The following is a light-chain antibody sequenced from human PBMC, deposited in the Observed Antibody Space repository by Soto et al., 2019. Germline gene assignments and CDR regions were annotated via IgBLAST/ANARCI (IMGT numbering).Light chain of an antibody. J-gene: IGKJ4*01. CDR3: QQYNNWLMPS. Sequence: EIVMTQSPAILSVSPGERATLSCRASQSVSSNLAWYQQKPGQTPRLLIYGASTRATGIPARFSGSGSGTEFTLSISSLQSEDFAIYYCQQYNNWLMPSFGGGTKVDIK. CDR1: QSVSSN. CDR2: GAS. V-gene: IGKV3-15*01.